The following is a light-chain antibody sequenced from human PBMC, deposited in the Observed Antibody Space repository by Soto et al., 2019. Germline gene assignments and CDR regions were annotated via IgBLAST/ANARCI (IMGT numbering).Light chain of an antibody. CDR1: NIGSKS. CDR2: YDS. Sequence: SYVLTQTPSVSVAPGKTARITCGGNNIGSKSVHWYQQKPGQAPVLVIYYDSDRPSGIPERFSGSNSGNTATLTISRVEAGDEADYYCQVWDSSTDHPAVVFGGGTKLTVL. J-gene: IGLJ2*01. CDR3: QVWDSSTDHPAVV. V-gene: IGLV3-21*04.